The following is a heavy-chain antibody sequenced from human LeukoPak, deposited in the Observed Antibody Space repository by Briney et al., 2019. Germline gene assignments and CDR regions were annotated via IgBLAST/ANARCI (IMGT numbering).Heavy chain of an antibody. D-gene: IGHD2-2*02. CDR3: AKDEVGRYCSSTSCYSRFDY. J-gene: IGHJ4*02. V-gene: IGHV3-30*18. CDR1: GFTFSNYV. CDR2: ISYAGNGE. Sequence: GSLRLSCAASGFTFSNYVIHWVRQAPGKGLEWVAVISYAGNGEFYADSVKGRFAISRDNSKNTLYLQMNSLRTEDTAMYYCAKDEVGRYCSSTSCYSRFDYWGQGTLVTVSS.